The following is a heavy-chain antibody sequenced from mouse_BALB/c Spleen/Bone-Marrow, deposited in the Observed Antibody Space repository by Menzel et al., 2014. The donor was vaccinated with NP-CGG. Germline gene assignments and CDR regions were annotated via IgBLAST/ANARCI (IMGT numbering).Heavy chain of an antibody. J-gene: IGHJ1*01. Sequence: EVQGVESGGGLVQPGGSRKLSCAASGFTFSSFGMHWVRQAPEKGLEWVAYISSGSSTIYYADTVKGRFTITRDNPKNTLFLQMTGLRPEDTAMYYCARRGSNHWYFDVWGAGTTVTVSS. D-gene: IGHD1-1*01. V-gene: IGHV5-17*02. CDR1: GFTFSSFG. CDR2: ISSGSSTI. CDR3: ARRGSNHWYFDV.